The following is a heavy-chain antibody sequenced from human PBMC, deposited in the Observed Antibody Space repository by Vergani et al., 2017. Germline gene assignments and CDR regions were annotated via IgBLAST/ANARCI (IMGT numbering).Heavy chain of an antibody. V-gene: IGHV3-33*01. CDR2: IWYDGSNK. Sequence: QVQLVESGGGVVQPGRSLRLSCAASGVTFSSYGMHWVRQAPGKGLEWVAVIWYDGSNKYYADSVKGRFTSSRDNSKNTLYLQMNSLRAEDTAADFCARDRDYYDSSGYYFDWGQGTLVTVSS. CDR1: GVTFSSYG. CDR3: ARDRDYYDSSGYYFD. J-gene: IGHJ4*02. D-gene: IGHD3-22*01.